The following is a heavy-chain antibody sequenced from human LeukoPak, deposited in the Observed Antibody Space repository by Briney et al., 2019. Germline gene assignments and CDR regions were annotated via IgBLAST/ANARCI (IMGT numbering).Heavy chain of an antibody. J-gene: IGHJ4*02. Sequence: PGGSLRLSCAASGFTFSSYSVNWVRQAPGKGLDWVSSISSSSSYIYYADSVKGRFTISRDNAKNSLSLQMNSLRAEDTAVYYCARDGMNEARWYFDYWGQGTMVTVSS. CDR1: GFTFSSYS. CDR3: ARDGMNEARWYFDY. D-gene: IGHD1-26*01. CDR2: ISSSSSYI. V-gene: IGHV3-21*01.